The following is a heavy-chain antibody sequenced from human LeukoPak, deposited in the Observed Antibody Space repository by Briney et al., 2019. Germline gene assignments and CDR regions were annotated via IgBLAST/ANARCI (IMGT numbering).Heavy chain of an antibody. CDR2: IYYSGST. V-gene: IGHV4-39*01. J-gene: IGHJ3*02. D-gene: IGHD2-2*02. CDR1: GCSISSSSYY. Sequence: SETLSLTCTVSGCSISSSSYYWGWIRQPPGKGLEWIGSIYYSGSTYYNPSLKSRVTISVDTSKNQFSLKLSSVTAADTAVYYCARPYCSSTSCYISAFDIWGQGTMVTVSS. CDR3: ARPYCSSTSCYISAFDI.